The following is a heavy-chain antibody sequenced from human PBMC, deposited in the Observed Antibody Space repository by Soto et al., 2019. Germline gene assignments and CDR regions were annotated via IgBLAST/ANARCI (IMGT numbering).Heavy chain of an antibody. J-gene: IGHJ5*02. V-gene: IGHV3-11*01. CDR3: ARDLGYCSGGSCYSWFDP. Sequence: GGSLRLPCAASGFTFSDYYMSWIRQDPGKGLEWVSYISSSGSTIYYADSVKGRFTISRDNAKNSLYLQMNSLRAEDTAVYYCARDLGYCSGGSCYSWFDPWGQGTLVTGSS. CDR2: ISSSGSTI. CDR1: GFTFSDYY. D-gene: IGHD2-15*01.